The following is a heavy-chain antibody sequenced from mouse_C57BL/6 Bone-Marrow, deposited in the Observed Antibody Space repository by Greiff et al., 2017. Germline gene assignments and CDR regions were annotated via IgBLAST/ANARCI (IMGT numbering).Heavy chain of an antibody. J-gene: IGHJ3*01. D-gene: IGHD1-1*01. CDR3: AREVLLRAWFAY. Sequence: VQVVESGAELVKPGASVKISCKASGYAFSSYWMNWVKQRPGKGLEWIGQIYPGDGDTNYNGKFKGKATLTADKSSSTAYMQLSSLTSDDSAVYFCAREVLLRAWFAYWGQGTLVTVAA. CDR1: GYAFSSYW. CDR2: IYPGDGDT. V-gene: IGHV1-80*01.